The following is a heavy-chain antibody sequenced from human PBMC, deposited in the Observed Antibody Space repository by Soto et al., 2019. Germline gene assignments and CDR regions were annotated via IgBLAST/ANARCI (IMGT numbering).Heavy chain of an antibody. Sequence: ASVKVSCKASGGTFSSYAISWVRQAPGQGLEWMGGIIPIFGTANYAQKFQGRVTITADESTSTAYMELSSLRSEDTAVYYCARGPLEKGQLLAYYYYGMDVWGQGTTVTVSS. CDR3: ARGPLEKGQLLAYYYYGMDV. D-gene: IGHD2-2*01. V-gene: IGHV1-69*13. CDR1: GGTFSSYA. J-gene: IGHJ6*02. CDR2: IIPIFGTA.